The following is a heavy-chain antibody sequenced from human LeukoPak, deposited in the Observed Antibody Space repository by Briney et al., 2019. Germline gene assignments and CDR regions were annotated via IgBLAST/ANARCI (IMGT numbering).Heavy chain of an antibody. CDR2: VTGSGANS. D-gene: IGHD1-26*01. Sequence: TGGSLRLSCAASGFPFSTYAMNWVRQAPGKGLEWVSAVTGSGANSYYADSVKGRFSVSRDNSKNMVYLQMSSLRAEDTAVYYCAKYMSSGSRTFDYWGQGTLVTVSS. V-gene: IGHV3-23*01. J-gene: IGHJ4*02. CDR3: AKYMSSGSRTFDY. CDR1: GFPFSTYA.